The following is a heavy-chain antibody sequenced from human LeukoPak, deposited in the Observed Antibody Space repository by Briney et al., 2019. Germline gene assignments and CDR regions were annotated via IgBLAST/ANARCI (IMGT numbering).Heavy chain of an antibody. V-gene: IGHV1-2*02. CDR2: INPNDGDT. CDR1: GYTFTDYY. CDR3: ARANFLYCSSTSCLFDY. Sequence: VASVKVSCKASGYTFTDYYMHWVRQAPGQGVEWMGWINPNDGDTYYAQKFQGRVTMTRDTSISTAHMEVSRLRSDDTAVYYCARANFLYCSSTSCLFDYWGQGTLVTVSS. D-gene: IGHD2-2*01. J-gene: IGHJ4*02.